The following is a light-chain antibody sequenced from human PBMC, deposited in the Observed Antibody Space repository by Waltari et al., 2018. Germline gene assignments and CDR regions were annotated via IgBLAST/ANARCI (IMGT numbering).Light chain of an antibody. CDR2: GAS. J-gene: IGKJ1*01. CDR1: QSVTRR. Sequence: EIVLTQSPGTLSLSPGESATLSCRTSQSVTRRLAWYQQKPGQAPRLLIYGASNRATGIPDRFRGSGSGTDFSLTISSLEPEDFAVYYCQHYLRLPVTFGQGTKVEVK. V-gene: IGKV3-20*01. CDR3: QHYLRLPVT.